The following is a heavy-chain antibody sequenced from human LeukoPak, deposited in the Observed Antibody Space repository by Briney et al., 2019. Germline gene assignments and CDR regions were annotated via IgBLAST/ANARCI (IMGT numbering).Heavy chain of an antibody. CDR2: IYTSGST. J-gene: IGHJ6*03. V-gene: IGHV4-61*02. Sequence: PSETLSLTCTVSGGSISSGSYYWSWIRQPAGKGLEWIGRIYTSGSTNYNPSLKSRVTISVDTSKNQFSLKLSSVTAADTAVYYCARGLGGSSWPDYYYYYYMDVWGKGTTVTVSS. D-gene: IGHD6-13*01. CDR1: GGSISSGSYY. CDR3: ARGLGGSSWPDYYYYYYMDV.